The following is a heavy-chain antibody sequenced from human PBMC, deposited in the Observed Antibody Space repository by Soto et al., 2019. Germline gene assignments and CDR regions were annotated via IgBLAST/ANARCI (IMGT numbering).Heavy chain of an antibody. CDR3: ARDMHAGFTHYFDP. V-gene: IGHV3-21*04. CDR2: ISSSSSYI. D-gene: IGHD1-26*01. J-gene: IGHJ5*02. CDR1: GFTFSSYS. Sequence: PGGSLRFSCAASGFTFSSYSMNWVRQAPGKGLEWVSSISSSSSYIYYADSVKGRFTISRDNAKNSLYLQMNSLRAEDTAVYYCARDMHAGFTHYFDPWGQGTLVTVSS.